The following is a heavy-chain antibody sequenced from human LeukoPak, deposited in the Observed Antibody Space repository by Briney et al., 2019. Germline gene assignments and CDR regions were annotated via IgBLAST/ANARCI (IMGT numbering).Heavy chain of an antibody. CDR2: IKQDGSEQ. V-gene: IGHV3-7*01. D-gene: IGHD3-3*01. CDR3: ARERQNKDFWSGGDY. Sequence: PGRSLRLSCAASGFTFSTYWMSWVRQAPGKGLEWVANIKQDGSEQYYVDSAKGRFTISRDNAKNSLYLQMNTLRPEDTAVYYCARERQNKDFWSGGDYWGQGTLVTVSS. CDR1: GFTFSTYW. J-gene: IGHJ4*02.